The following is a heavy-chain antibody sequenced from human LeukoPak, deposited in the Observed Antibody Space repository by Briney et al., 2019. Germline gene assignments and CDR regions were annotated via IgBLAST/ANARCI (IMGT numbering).Heavy chain of an antibody. CDR3: ARHVCHGDYGYDAFDI. CDR1: GGSISSGSYY. CDR2: IYTSGST. D-gene: IGHD4-17*01. Sequence: SETLSLTCTVSGGSISSGSYYWSWIRQPAGKGLEWCRRIYTSGSTNYNPSLKSRVTISVHTSKNQFSLKLSSVTAAVTAVYYCARHVCHGDYGYDAFDIWGQGTMVTVSS. V-gene: IGHV4-61*02. J-gene: IGHJ3*02.